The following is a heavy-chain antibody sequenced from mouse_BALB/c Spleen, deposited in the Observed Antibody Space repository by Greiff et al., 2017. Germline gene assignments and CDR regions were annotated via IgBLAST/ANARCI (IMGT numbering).Heavy chain of an antibody. CDR3: ARKKVTSLLHYAMDY. V-gene: IGHV3-2*02. Sequence: EVQLVESGPGLVKPSQSLSLTCTVTGYSITSDYAWNWIRQFPGNKLEWMGYISYSGSTSYNPSLKSRISITRDTSKNQFFLQLNSVTTEDTATYYCARKKVTSLLHYAMDYWGQGTSVTVSS. J-gene: IGHJ4*01. D-gene: IGHD2-1*01. CDR1: GYSITSDYA. CDR2: ISYSGST.